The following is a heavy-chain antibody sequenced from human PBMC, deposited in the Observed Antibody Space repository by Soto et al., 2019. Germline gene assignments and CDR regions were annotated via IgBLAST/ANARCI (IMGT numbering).Heavy chain of an antibody. CDR3: ASFTDSSSIDY. J-gene: IGHJ4*02. Sequence: LCGGSISSGDYYWSWIRQPPGKGLEWIGYIYYSGSTYYNPSLKSRVTISVDTSKNQFSLKLSSVTAADTAVYYCASFTDSSSIDYWGQGTLVTVSS. CDR1: GGSISSGDYY. V-gene: IGHV4-30-4*01. CDR2: IYYSGST. D-gene: IGHD6-13*01.